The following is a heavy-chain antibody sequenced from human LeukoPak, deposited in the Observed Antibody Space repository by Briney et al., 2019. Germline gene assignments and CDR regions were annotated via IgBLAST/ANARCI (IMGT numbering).Heavy chain of an antibody. CDR3: AKGSIAAAGYFDY. CDR2: ISWNSGSI. CDR1: GFTFDDYA. Sequence: PGGSLRLSCAASGFTFDDYAMHWVRQAPGKGLEWVSGISWNSGSIGYADSVKGRFTISRDNAKNSLYLQMNSLRAEDTAVYYCAKGSIAAAGYFDYWGQGTLVTVSS. V-gene: IGHV3-9*01. J-gene: IGHJ4*02. D-gene: IGHD6-13*01.